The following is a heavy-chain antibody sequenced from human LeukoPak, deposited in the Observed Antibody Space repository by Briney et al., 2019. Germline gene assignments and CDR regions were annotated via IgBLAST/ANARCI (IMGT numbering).Heavy chain of an antibody. CDR2: IKSKTDGGTT. V-gene: IGHV3-15*01. J-gene: IGHJ3*02. Sequence: GGSLRLSCAASGFTFSNAWMSWVRQAPGKGLEWVGRIKSKTDGGTTDYAAPVKGRFTISRDDSKNTLYLQMNSLRAEDTAVYYCARSYEADDAFDIWGQGTTVTVSS. CDR3: ARSYEADDAFDI. CDR1: GFTFSNAW. D-gene: IGHD1-26*01.